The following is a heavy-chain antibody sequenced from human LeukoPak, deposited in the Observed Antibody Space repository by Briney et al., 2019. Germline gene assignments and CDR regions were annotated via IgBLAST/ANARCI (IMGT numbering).Heavy chain of an antibody. CDR3: ARDYYGSGSYSPIYWYFDL. D-gene: IGHD3-10*01. Sequence: PGGSLRLSCAASGFTFSSYEMNWVRQAPGKGLEWVSYISSSGSTIYYADSVKGRFTISRDNAKNSLYLQMNSLRAEDTAVYYCARDYYGSGSYSPIYWYFDLWGRGTLVTVFS. CDR2: ISSSGSTI. V-gene: IGHV3-48*03. CDR1: GFTFSSYE. J-gene: IGHJ2*01.